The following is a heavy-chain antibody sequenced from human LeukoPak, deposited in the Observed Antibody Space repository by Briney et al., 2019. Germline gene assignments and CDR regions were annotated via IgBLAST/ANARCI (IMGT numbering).Heavy chain of an antibody. CDR1: GFTFSSYA. V-gene: IGHV3-30*04. D-gene: IGHD1-26*01. Sequence: QPGGSPRLSCAASGFTFSSYAMHWVRQAPGKGLEWVAVVSYDGSNKYYANSVKGRFTISRDKSKNTLHLQMNSLRAEDTAIYYCARDTSFAVGATLDFWGQGTLVTVSS. J-gene: IGHJ4*02. CDR2: VSYDGSNK. CDR3: ARDTSFAVGATLDF.